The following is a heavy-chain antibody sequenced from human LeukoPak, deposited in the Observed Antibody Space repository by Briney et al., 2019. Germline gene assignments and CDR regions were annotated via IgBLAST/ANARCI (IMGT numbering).Heavy chain of an antibody. D-gene: IGHD6-19*01. J-gene: IGHJ4*02. V-gene: IGHV3-21*01. CDR3: ARAVAGTMEFDY. CDR2: ISSISSYI. CDR1: GFTFSSYS. Sequence: GGSLRLSCAASGFTFSSYSMNWVRQAPGKGLEWVSSISSISSYIYYADSVKGRFTISRDNAKNPLYLQMNSLKAEDTDMYYCARAVAGTMEFDYWGQGTLVTVSS.